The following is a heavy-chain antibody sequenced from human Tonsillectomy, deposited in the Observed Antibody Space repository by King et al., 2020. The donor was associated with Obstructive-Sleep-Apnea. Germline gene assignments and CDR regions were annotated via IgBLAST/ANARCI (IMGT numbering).Heavy chain of an antibody. J-gene: IGHJ4*02. Sequence: DVQLVESGGGLVQPGRSLRLSCAASGFTFDDYAMHWVRQAPGKGLEWVSGISWNSGSIGYADSVKGRFTISRDNAKNSLYLQMNSLRAEDTALYYCAKDIDSSSWYYFDDWGQGTLVTVSS. D-gene: IGHD6-13*01. V-gene: IGHV3-9*01. CDR3: AKDIDSSSWYYFDD. CDR2: ISWNSGSI. CDR1: GFTFDDYA.